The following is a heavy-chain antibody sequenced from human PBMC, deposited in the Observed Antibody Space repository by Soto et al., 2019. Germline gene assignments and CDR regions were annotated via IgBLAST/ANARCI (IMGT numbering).Heavy chain of an antibody. Sequence: GSLRLSCEISACTLSSYRMSWVRQAPWKGLEWVANIKEDGSEIYYVDYVKGRFTISRDNAKNLLYLQMNSLRVEDTAVYYCARGWPFLNYWGQGILVTVSS. CDR3: ARGWPFLNY. CDR2: IKEDGSEI. CDR1: ACTLSSYR. V-gene: IGHV3-7*01. J-gene: IGHJ4*02.